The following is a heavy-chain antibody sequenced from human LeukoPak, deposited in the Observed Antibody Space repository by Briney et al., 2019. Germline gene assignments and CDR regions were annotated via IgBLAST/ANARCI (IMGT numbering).Heavy chain of an antibody. D-gene: IGHD3-3*01. V-gene: IGHV4-34*01. CDR2: INHSGST. J-gene: IGHJ4*02. Sequence: SETLSLTCAVYGGSFSGYYWSWLRQPPGKGLEWIGEINHSGSTNYNPSLKSRVTISVDTSKNQFSLKLSSVTAADTAVYYCARGGTYYDFWSGYSSAPYFDYWGQGTLVTVSS. CDR1: GGSFSGYY. CDR3: ARGGTYYDFWSGYSSAPYFDY.